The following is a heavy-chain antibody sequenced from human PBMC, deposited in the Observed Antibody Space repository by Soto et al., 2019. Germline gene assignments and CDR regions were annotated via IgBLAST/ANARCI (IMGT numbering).Heavy chain of an antibody. CDR1: GGSFSGYY. CDR2: INHSGST. J-gene: IGHJ4*02. V-gene: IGHV4-34*01. CDR3: ARGNYDFWSGYYTRYYFDY. Sequence: SETLSLTCAVYGGSFSGYYWSWIRQPPGKGLEWIGEINHSGSTNYNPSLKSRVTISVDTSKNQFSLKLSSVTAADTAVYYCARGNYDFWSGYYTRYYFDYWGQGTLVTVS. D-gene: IGHD3-3*01.